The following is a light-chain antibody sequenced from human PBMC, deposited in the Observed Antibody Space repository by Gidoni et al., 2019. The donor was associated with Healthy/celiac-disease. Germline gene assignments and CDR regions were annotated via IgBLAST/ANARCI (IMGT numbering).Light chain of an antibody. Sequence: DIQMTQSPSSLSASVGDRVTITCRASQSISSYLNWYQQKPGKAPKLLIYAASSLQSGVPSRFSGSGSGTDFTLTISSLQPEDFATYYCQQSYSTPTFGPGTNVDLK. J-gene: IGKJ3*01. CDR2: AAS. CDR1: QSISSY. CDR3: QQSYSTPT. V-gene: IGKV1-39*01.